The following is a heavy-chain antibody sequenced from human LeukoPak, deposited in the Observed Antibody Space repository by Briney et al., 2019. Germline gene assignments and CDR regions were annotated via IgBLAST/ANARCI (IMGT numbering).Heavy chain of an antibody. V-gene: IGHV3-7*01. CDR3: ARNDYGDDGVDY. CDR2: IKQDGSEK. Sequence: PGRSLRLSCAASGFTFSSYAMHWVRQAPGKGLEWVANIKQDGSEKYYVDSVKGRFTISRDNAKNSLYLQMNSLRAEDTAVYYCARNDYGDDGVDYWGQGTLVTVSS. D-gene: IGHD4-17*01. J-gene: IGHJ4*02. CDR1: GFTFSSYA.